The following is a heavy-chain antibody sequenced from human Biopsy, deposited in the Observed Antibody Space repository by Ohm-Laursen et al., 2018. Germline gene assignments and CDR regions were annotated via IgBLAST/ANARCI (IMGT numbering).Heavy chain of an antibody. CDR3: ASSNSGTYDV. Sequence: ESSVKVSCKASGGPFNNYAFSWVRQAPGRGLEWMGGIIPMFGPANYAQKFQGRVTITADESTSTAYMELSSLRSEDTAVYYCASSNSGTYDVWGQGTTVTVSS. CDR2: IIPMFGPA. CDR1: GGPFNNYA. V-gene: IGHV1-69*01. D-gene: IGHD1-26*01. J-gene: IGHJ6*02.